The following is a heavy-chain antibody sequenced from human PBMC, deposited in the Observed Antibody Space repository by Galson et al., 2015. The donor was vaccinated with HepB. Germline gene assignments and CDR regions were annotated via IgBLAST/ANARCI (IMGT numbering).Heavy chain of an antibody. CDR3: ARDHIVGLTNFDN. J-gene: IGHJ4*02. V-gene: IGHV3-7*03. CDR1: GFIFSSCW. Sequence: SLRLSCAASGFIFSSCWMSWVRQAPGKGLEWVANIKQDGSEKHYVDSVKGRFTISRDNAKNSLFLQMNSLRAEDTAVYYCARDHIVGLTNFDNWGQGTLVTVSS. CDR2: IKQDGSEK. D-gene: IGHD1-26*01.